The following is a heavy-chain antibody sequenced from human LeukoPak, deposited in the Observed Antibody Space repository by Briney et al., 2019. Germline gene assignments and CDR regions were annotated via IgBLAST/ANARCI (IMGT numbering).Heavy chain of an antibody. V-gene: IGHV4-61*02. D-gene: IGHD6-13*01. J-gene: IGHJ6*03. CDR2: IYTSGST. CDR1: GGSISSGSYY. CDR3: ASYSSSWYGRGYYYYMDV. Sequence: SETLSLTCTVSGGSISSGSYYWSWIRQPAGKGLEWIGRIYTSGSTYYNPSLKSRVTISVDTSKNQFSLKLSSVTAADTAVYYCASYSSSWYGRGYYYYMDVWGKGTTVTVSS.